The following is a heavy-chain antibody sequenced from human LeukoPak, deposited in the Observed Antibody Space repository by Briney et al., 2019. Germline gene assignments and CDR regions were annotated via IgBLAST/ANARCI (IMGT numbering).Heavy chain of an antibody. Sequence: GGSLRLSCAASGFTFSSYDMHWVRQATGKGLEWVSAIGTAGDTYYPGSVKGRFTISRENAKNSLYLQMNSLRAGDTAVYYCARFSPDYYMDVWGKGATVTVSS. CDR2: IGTAGDT. CDR1: GFTFSSYD. V-gene: IGHV3-13*01. CDR3: ARFSPDYYMDV. J-gene: IGHJ6*03.